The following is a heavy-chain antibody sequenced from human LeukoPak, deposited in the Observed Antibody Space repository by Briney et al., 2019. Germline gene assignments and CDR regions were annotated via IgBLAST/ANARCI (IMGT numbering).Heavy chain of an antibody. J-gene: IGHJ6*03. CDR1: GFTFSSFS. V-gene: IGHV3-21*01. Sequence: GGSLRLSCAASGFTFSSFSMNWVRQAPGKGLEWVSSISSSSSYIYYADSVKGRFTISRDNAKVSLYLQVNSLRAEDTAMYYCARDYSSSSLRVMDYYYMDVWGRGTTVTVSS. D-gene: IGHD6-6*01. CDR2: ISSSSSYI. CDR3: ARDYSSSSLRVMDYYYMDV.